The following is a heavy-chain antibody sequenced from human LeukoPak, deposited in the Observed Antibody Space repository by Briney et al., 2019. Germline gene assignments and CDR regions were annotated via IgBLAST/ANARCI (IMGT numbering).Heavy chain of an antibody. CDR2: ISSSGSTI. V-gene: IGHV3-11*01. Sequence: GGSLRLSCVASGFTFSDFYMSWIRQAPGKGLEWVSYISSSGSTIYYADSVKGRFTISRDNAKNSLYLQMNSLRAEDTAVYYCARVLSGRGSLYDYYYYMDVWGKGTTVTISS. CDR1: GFTFSDFY. J-gene: IGHJ6*03. D-gene: IGHD3-10*01. CDR3: ARVLSGRGSLYDYYYYMDV.